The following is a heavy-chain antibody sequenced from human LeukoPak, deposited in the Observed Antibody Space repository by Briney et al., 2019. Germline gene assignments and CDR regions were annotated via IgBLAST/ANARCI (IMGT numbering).Heavy chain of an antibody. CDR3: ARVKDSSGYSGLFDY. V-gene: IGHV1-18*03. CDR2: SNSNNGDT. CDR1: GYTFTTYG. Sequence: ASVKVSCKASGYTFTTYGISWVRQAPGQGLEWMGWSNSNNGDTNYEQKFQDRVTMTTDKSTSTAYMELRNLRPDDMAVYYCARVKDSSGYSGLFDYWGQGTLVTVSS. D-gene: IGHD3-22*01. J-gene: IGHJ4*02.